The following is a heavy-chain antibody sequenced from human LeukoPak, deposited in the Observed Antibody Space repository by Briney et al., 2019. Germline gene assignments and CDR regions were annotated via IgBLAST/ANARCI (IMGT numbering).Heavy chain of an antibody. J-gene: IGHJ4*02. CDR3: ARTLGDYGSGSYYY. V-gene: IGHV4-38-2*02. CDR2: IYHSGST. D-gene: IGHD3-10*01. CDR1: GYSISSGYY. Sequence: KPSETLSLTCTVSGYSISSGYYWGWIRQPPGKGLEWIGSIYHSGSTYYNPSLKSRVTISVDTSKNQFSLKLSSVTAADTAVYYCARTLGDYGSGSYYYWGQGTLVTVSS.